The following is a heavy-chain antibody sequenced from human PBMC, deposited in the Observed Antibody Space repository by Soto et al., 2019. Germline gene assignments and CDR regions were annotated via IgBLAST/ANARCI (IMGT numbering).Heavy chain of an antibody. J-gene: IGHJ6*02. Sequence: EVQLVESGGGLVQPGGSLRLSCAASEFTFNNYWMHWVRQVPGKGLEWVSRINNDGSTTNYADSVMGRFTISRDNADNTVYLQMNSLRAEDTAVYYCARGIYLKYGLDVWGQGATVTVSS. CDR1: EFTFNNYW. D-gene: IGHD3-16*02. V-gene: IGHV3-74*01. CDR3: ARGIYLKYGLDV. CDR2: INNDGSTT.